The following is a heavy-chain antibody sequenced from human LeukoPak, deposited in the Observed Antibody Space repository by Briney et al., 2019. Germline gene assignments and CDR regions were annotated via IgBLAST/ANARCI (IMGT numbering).Heavy chain of an antibody. D-gene: IGHD4-17*01. CDR1: GFTFSSYS. CDR3: ARGSTTVSYAFDI. J-gene: IGHJ3*02. V-gene: IGHV3-21*01. Sequence: GGSLRLSCAASGFTFSSYSMNWVRQAPGKGLEWVSSISSSSSYIYYADSVKGRFTISRDNAKNSLYLQMNSLRAEDTAVYYCARGSTTVSYAFDIWGQGTVVTVSS. CDR2: ISSSSSYI.